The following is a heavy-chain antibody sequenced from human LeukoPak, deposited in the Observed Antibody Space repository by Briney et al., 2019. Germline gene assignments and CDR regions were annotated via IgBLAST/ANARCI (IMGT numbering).Heavy chain of an antibody. V-gene: IGHV3-23*01. D-gene: IGHD4-17*01. Sequence: GGSLRLSCAASRFTFSKYAMTWVRQAPGKGLEWVSLISLSGDSTYYADSVKGRFTISRDNSKNTLYLYMNSLRAEDTAIYYCAKWRPYGELEGGYDHWGQGTLVTVSS. J-gene: IGHJ4*02. CDR2: ISLSGDST. CDR3: AKWRPYGELEGGYDH. CDR1: RFTFSKYA.